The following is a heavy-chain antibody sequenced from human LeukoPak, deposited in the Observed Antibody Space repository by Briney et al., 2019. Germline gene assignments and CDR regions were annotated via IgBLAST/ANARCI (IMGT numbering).Heavy chain of an antibody. Sequence: PGGSLRLSCVASGFTFSTSGATWVRKAPGKGLGWVANIAKHGNGKYYVDSVTGRFAISRDYASNSVFLQMNSLRAEDTSVYYCARDAGWGYYDLWGQGTPVTVSS. CDR3: ARDAGWGYYDL. D-gene: IGHD1-26*01. CDR2: IAKHGNGK. V-gene: IGHV3-7*01. CDR1: GFTFSTSG. J-gene: IGHJ4*02.